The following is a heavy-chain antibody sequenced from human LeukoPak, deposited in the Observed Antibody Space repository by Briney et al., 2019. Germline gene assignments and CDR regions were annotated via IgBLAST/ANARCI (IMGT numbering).Heavy chain of an antibody. CDR1: GFTFSNHW. CDR3: ARIAAAGFDC. V-gene: IGHV3-7*03. J-gene: IGHJ5*01. Sequence: GGSLRLSCAASGFTFSNHWMSWVRQTPGKGLEWVANIKQDGREKYYVDSLKGRFTISRDNAKNTLYLQMNSLRAEDTAVYYCARIAAAGFDCWGQGTLVTVSS. CDR2: IKQDGREK. D-gene: IGHD6-13*01.